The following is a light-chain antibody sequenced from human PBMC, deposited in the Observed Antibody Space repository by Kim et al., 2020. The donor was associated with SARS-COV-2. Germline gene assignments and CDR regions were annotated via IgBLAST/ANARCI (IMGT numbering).Light chain of an antibody. Sequence: SVSPGQTARIPCSGNNLGNKYPSWYQQRPGQSPVLVIYQDTKRPSGIPERFSGSNAGTTATLTISGTQAMDEAYYYCQAWDSDNMVFGGGTQLTVL. CDR3: QAWDSDNMV. CDR1: NLGNKY. CDR2: QDT. V-gene: IGLV3-1*01. J-gene: IGLJ2*01.